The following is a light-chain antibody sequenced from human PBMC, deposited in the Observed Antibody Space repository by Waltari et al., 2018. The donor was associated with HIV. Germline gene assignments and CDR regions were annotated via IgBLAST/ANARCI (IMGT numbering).Light chain of an antibody. CDR1: NSDVGTYNY. CDR3: SSYTRSSTRV. J-gene: IGLJ1*01. CDR2: DVN. Sequence: QTALTQPASVSGSPGQSITISCTGTNSDVGTYNYVSWYQQYPGKAPKLIIYDVNNRPSGVSDRFYGSKSGNTASLTISGLQAEDDADYYCSSYTRSSTRVYGTGTTVTVL. V-gene: IGLV2-14*03.